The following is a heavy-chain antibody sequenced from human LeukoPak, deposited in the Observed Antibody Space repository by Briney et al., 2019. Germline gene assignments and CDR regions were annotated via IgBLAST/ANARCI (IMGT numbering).Heavy chain of an antibody. CDR2: IGTAGDT. CDR1: GFTFSDYD. CDR3: ARVAKERVGGVYYFDY. J-gene: IGHJ4*02. Sequence: GGSLRLSCAASGFTFSDYDMHWVRQATGKGLEWVSAIGTAGDTYYTGSVKGRFTISRENAKNSLYLQMNSLRAGDTAVYYCARVAKERVGGVYYFDYWGPGTLVTVSS. D-gene: IGHD1-1*01. V-gene: IGHV3-13*01.